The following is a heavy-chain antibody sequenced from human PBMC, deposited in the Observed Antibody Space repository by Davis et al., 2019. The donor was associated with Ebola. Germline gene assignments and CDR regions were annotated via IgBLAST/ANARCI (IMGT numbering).Heavy chain of an antibody. CDR3: ATSTMITFSRAFDI. J-gene: IGHJ3*02. V-gene: IGHV1-24*01. D-gene: IGHD3-22*01. CDR1: GYSLTELS. CDR2: FDHEDGET. Sequence: ASVKVSCKVSGYSLTELSMHWVRQAPGKGLEWMGSFDHEDGETIYAQKFQGRVTMTEDTSTDTAYMELSSLRSEDTAVYYCATSTMITFSRAFDIWGQGTMVTVSS.